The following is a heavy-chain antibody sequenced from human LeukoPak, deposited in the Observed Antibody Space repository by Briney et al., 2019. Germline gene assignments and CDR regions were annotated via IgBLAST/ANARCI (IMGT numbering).Heavy chain of an antibody. CDR2: ISGSGGST. V-gene: IGHV3-23*01. CDR1: GFTFSSYA. Sequence: GGSLRLSCAASGFTFSSYAMSWVRKAPGKGLEWVSAISGSGGSTYYAVSVKGRFTISRDNSKNTLYLQMNSLRAEDTAVYYCARPIFGVVIIGWFDPWGQGTLVTVSS. J-gene: IGHJ5*02. CDR3: ARPIFGVVIIGWFDP. D-gene: IGHD3-3*01.